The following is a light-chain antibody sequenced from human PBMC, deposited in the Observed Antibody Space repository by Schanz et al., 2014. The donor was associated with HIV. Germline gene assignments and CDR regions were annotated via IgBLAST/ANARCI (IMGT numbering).Light chain of an antibody. V-gene: IGLV2-14*03. CDR2: DVT. Sequence: QSALTQPASVSGSPGQSITISCTGTSSDVGADNSVSWYQQHPGRAPRLLVYDVTYRPSGVSNRFSGSKSGNTASLTISGLQAEDEADYYCQTYDSGISGVVFGGGTKLTVL. J-gene: IGLJ2*01. CDR1: SSDVGADNS. CDR3: QTYDSGISGVV.